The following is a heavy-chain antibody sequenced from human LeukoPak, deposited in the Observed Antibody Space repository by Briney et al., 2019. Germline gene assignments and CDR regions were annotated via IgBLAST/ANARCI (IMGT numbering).Heavy chain of an antibody. V-gene: IGHV4-4*02. D-gene: IGHD6-19*01. CDR3: ASHMAVPGTRGFDD. CDR1: DDSIYTNKW. Sequence: SETLSLTCAVFDDSIYTNKWWSWVRQPPGKGLEWIGEVSQTGTTYYDPSLTGRITISVDRSRNQFSLTLRSATAADTGVYYCASHMAVPGTRGFDDWGQGIPVTVSS. J-gene: IGHJ4*02. CDR2: VSQTGTT.